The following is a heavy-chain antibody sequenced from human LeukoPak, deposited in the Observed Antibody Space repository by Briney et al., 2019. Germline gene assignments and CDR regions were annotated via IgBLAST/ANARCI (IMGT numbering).Heavy chain of an antibody. CDR2: IYWDDDK. D-gene: IGHD2-21*02. V-gene: IGHV2-5*02. CDR3: ADRDVGDDTFDY. Sequence: SGATLVNPTQTLTLTCTFSGFSPSCTEVGVGWIRQPPGKALEWLALIYWDDDKHYSPSLKSRLTITKDNSKYHVVLTMTNMDPVGTATYYCADRDVGDDTFDYWGEGTLVTVSS. J-gene: IGHJ4*02. CDR1: GFSPSCTEVG.